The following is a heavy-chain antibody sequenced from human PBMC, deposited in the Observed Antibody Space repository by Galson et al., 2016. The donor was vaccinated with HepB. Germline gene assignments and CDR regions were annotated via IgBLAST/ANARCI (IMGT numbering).Heavy chain of an antibody. V-gene: IGHV1-18*01. CDR3: AREERYCSGASCHEPAHGTDV. D-gene: IGHD2-2*01. Sequence: SVKVSCKASGYTFTSYGITWVRQAPGQGLEWMGWISGYNGNTNYAHKLQGRVTMTRDTSTSTAYMEPRSLTSDDTAVYYCAREERYCSGASCHEPAHGTDVWGQGTTVTVSS. CDR2: ISGYNGNT. CDR1: GYTFTSYG. J-gene: IGHJ6*02.